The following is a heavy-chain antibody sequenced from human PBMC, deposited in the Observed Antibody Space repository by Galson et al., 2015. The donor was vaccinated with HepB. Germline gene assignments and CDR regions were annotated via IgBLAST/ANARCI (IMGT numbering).Heavy chain of an antibody. Sequence: SVKVSCKASGGTFSSYAISWVRQAPGQGLEWMGRIIPILGIANYAQKFQGRVTITADKSTSTAYMELSSLRSEDTAVYYCARGETYYYDSSGYPDYWGQGTLVTVSS. J-gene: IGHJ4*02. CDR3: ARGETYYYDSSGYPDY. D-gene: IGHD3-22*01. CDR1: GGTFSSYA. CDR2: IIPILGIA. V-gene: IGHV1-69*04.